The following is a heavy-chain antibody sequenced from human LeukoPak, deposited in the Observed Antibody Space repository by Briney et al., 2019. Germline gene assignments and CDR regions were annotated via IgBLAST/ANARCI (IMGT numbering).Heavy chain of an antibody. CDR1: GYSFTSYW. Sequence: GESLKISCKGSGYSFTSYWIGWVRQMPGKGLEWMGVIYGADYTTIYSPPFHGQITRSADKSISTAYLQWTSLKASDTAMYYCARRPAGTRTFDYWGQGALVTVSS. CDR2: IYGADYTT. V-gene: IGHV5-51*01. D-gene: IGHD1-7*01. CDR3: ARRPAGTRTFDY. J-gene: IGHJ4*02.